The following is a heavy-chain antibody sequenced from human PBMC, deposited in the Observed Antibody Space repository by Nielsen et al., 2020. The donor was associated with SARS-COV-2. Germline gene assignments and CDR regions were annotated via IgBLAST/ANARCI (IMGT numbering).Heavy chain of an antibody. D-gene: IGHD6-13*01. Sequence: ASVKVSCKASGYTFTTYAMHWVRQAPAQRLEWMGWIIAGNGNTKYSQKFQGRVTITRDTSASTVYMELSSLRSEDTAVYYCARDLGIAAAGTLQTRVFDYWGQGTLVTVSS. J-gene: IGHJ4*02. CDR3: ARDLGIAAAGTLQTRVFDY. V-gene: IGHV1-3*01. CDR2: IIAGNGNT. CDR1: GYTFTTYA.